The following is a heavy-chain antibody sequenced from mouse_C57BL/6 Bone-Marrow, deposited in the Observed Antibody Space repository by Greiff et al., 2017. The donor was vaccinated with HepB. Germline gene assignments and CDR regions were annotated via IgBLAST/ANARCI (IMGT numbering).Heavy chain of an antibody. J-gene: IGHJ2*01. CDR1: GYTFTTYP. V-gene: IGHV1-47*01. Sequence: VKLQESGAELVKPGASVKMSCKASGYTFTTYPIEWMKQNHGKSLEWIGNFHPYNDDTKYNEKFKGKATLTVEKSSSTVYLELSRLTSDDSAVYYCARSAYYYGSPYFDYWGKGTTLTVSS. CDR3: ARSAYYYGSPYFDY. CDR2: FHPYNDDT. D-gene: IGHD1-1*01.